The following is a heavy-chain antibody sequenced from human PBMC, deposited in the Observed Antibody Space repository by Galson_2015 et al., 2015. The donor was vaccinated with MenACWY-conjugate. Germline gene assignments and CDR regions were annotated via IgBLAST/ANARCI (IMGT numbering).Heavy chain of an antibody. V-gene: IGHV3-23*01. CDR2: ISGSGGST. CDR3: AKERFGSYGDYEYYFDY. Sequence: SLRLSCAASGFTFSSYAMSWVRQAPGKGLEWVSAISGSGGSTYYADSVKGRFTISRDNSKNTLYLQMNSLRAEDTAVYYCAKERFGSYGDYEYYFDYWGQGTLVTVSS. CDR1: GFTFSSYA. D-gene: IGHD4-17*01. J-gene: IGHJ4*02.